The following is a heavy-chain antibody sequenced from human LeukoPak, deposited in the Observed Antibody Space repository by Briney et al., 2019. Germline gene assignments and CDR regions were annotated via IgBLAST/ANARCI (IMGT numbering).Heavy chain of an antibody. Sequence: RTSETLSLTCKVSLGSINNYYWSWIRQPAGKGLEWIGRIHKSRTTYYSPSLKSRVTMSIDTSKNQFSLQLSAVTAADPAIYFCARVFGGNSFDYWGQGTLVAVSS. CDR1: LGSINNYY. D-gene: IGHD1-26*01. J-gene: IGHJ4*02. CDR2: IHKSRTT. CDR3: ARVFGGNSFDY. V-gene: IGHV4-4*07.